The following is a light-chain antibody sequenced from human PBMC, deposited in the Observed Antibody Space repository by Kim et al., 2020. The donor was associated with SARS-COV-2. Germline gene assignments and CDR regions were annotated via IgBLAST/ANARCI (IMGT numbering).Light chain of an antibody. CDR3: AAWDDSLSGWV. CDR2: WNN. Sequence: QSVLTQPPSASGTPGQRVTISCSGSSSNIGSNYVDWYQQHPGTAPKHLIYWNNQRPSAVPDRFSGSKSGTSASLAISGLRSEDEADDYCAAWDDSLSGWVFGGGTQLTVL. J-gene: IGLJ3*02. V-gene: IGLV1-47*01. CDR1: SSNIGSNY.